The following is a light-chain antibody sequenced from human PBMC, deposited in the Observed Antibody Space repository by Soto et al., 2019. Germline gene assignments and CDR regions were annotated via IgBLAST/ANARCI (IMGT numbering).Light chain of an antibody. V-gene: IGKV4-1*01. J-gene: IGKJ1*01. CDR3: QQYYSTPQT. Sequence: DRLLTPKSDSQAASLGASATVNFKSSQIVLYSSSIKSCLAWYQQKPGQAPKLLIYWASSLECGVPYRFSGSGSGTDFTLTISSLQAEDVAVYYCQQYYSTPQTFGQGTKVDIK. CDR2: WAS. CDR1: QIVLYSSSIKSC.